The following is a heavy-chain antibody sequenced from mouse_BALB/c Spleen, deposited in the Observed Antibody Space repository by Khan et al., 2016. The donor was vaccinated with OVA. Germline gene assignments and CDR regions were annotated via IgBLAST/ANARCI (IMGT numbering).Heavy chain of an antibody. V-gene: IGHV9-3-1*01. J-gene: IGHJ4*01. CDR3: ARPPYFSYVLDN. D-gene: IGHD2-10*01. CDR1: GHTFTKFG. Sequence: QVQLKQSGPEVKKPGETVKISCKASGHTFTKFGMNWVKQAPGKGLKWMGWINTYTGEPTYADDFNGRFAFSLETSASTAYLQINNLTNEDTATYFCARPPYFSYVLDNWGQGTSVTVSS. CDR2: INTYTGEP.